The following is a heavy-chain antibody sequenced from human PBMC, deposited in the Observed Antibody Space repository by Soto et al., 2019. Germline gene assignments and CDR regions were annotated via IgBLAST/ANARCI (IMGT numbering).Heavy chain of an antibody. V-gene: IGHV4-59*08. D-gene: IGHD3-16*01. CDR2: IYYSGST. CDR3: GRSGGNSIWFDP. J-gene: IGHJ5*02. CDR1: GGSISSYY. Sequence: SETLSLTCTVSGGSISSYYWSWIRQPPGRGLEWIGYIYYSGSTNYNPSLKSRVTVSVDTSKNQFSLKLSSVTAADTAVYYCGRSGGNSIWFDPWGQGTLVTVSS.